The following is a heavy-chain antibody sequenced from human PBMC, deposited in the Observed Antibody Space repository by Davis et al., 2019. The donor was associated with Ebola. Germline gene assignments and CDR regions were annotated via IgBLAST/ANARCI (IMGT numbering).Heavy chain of an antibody. CDR2: IIPILGIA. CDR3: ARDNTYSSSWESHAFDI. V-gene: IGHV1-69*04. Sequence: SVKVSCKASGGTFSSYTISWVRQAPGQGLEWMGRIIPILGIANYAQKFQGRVTITADKSTSTAYMELSSLRSEDTAVYYCARDNTYSSSWESHAFDIWGQGTMVTVSS. D-gene: IGHD6-13*01. CDR1: GGTFSSYT. J-gene: IGHJ3*02.